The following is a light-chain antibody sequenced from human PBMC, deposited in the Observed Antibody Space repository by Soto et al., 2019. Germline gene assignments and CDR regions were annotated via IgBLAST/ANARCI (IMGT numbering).Light chain of an antibody. J-gene: IGKJ1*01. Sequence: DIVMTQSPDSLAVSLGERATINCKSSQSVLYSSNNKNYLVWYQQKPGQPPKLLISWASTRESGVPDRFSGSGSGADFTLTISSLQAEDVAVYYCQQYSSTPPTFGQGTKVEIK. CDR1: QSVLYSSNNKNY. V-gene: IGKV4-1*01. CDR3: QQYSSTPPT. CDR2: WAS.